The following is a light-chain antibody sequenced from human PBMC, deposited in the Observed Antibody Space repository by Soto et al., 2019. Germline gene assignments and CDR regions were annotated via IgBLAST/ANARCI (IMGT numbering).Light chain of an antibody. CDR1: SRDIGGYDF. CDR3: SSYGGSNNLL. J-gene: IGLJ2*01. V-gene: IGLV2-8*01. CDR2: DVI. Sequence: QSALTQPPSASGSPGQSATISCTGTSRDIGGYDFVSWYQQHPGKAPKLLIYDVIKRPSGVPDRFSGSKSGNTASLTVSGLQTDDEADYYCSSYGGSNNLLFGGGTKLTVL.